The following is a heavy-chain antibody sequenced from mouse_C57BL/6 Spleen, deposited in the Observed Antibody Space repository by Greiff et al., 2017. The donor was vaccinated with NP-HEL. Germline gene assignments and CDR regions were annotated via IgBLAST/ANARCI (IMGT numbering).Heavy chain of an antibody. V-gene: IGHV1-55*01. CDR2: IYPGSGST. Sequence: QVQLQQPGAELVKPGASVKMSCKASGYTFTSYWITWVKQRPGQGLEWIGDIYPGSGSTNYNEKFKSKATMTVDTSSSTAYMQLSSLTSEDSAVYYCARYPYYYGSSRDAMDYWGQGTSVTVSS. J-gene: IGHJ4*01. CDR3: ARYPYYYGSSRDAMDY. CDR1: GYTFTSYW. D-gene: IGHD1-1*01.